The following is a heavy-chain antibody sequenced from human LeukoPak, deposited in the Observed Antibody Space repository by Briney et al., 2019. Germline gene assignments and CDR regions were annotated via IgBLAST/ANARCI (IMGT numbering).Heavy chain of an antibody. J-gene: IGHJ4*02. CDR1: GFTFSSYG. CDR2: IPYDGSNK. V-gene: IGHV3-30*18. D-gene: IGHD3-22*01. CDR3: AKVARLYYYDSSGYFDY. Sequence: GGSLRLSCAASGFTFSSYGMHWVRQAPGKGLEWVAVIPYDGSNKYYADSVKGRFTISRDNSKNTLYLQMNSLRAEDTAVYYCAKVARLYYYDSSGYFDYWGQGTLVTVSS.